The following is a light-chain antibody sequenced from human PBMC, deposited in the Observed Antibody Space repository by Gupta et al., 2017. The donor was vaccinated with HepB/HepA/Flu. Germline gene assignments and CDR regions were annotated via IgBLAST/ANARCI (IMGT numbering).Light chain of an antibody. V-gene: IGKV2-30*01. CDR1: HSIVYSHGNIY. Sequence: EAVMTQPPLLLSVTLGQPASISCTSSHSIVYSHGNIYLNWFHQRPCRSPRHLICRVSDRYFGVPDRFSDNGSGSDITLKIIRVEGQDVGVYYCRLVKHWPYTFGQGTKLDIK. J-gene: IGKJ2*01. CDR3: RLVKHWPYT. CDR2: RVS.